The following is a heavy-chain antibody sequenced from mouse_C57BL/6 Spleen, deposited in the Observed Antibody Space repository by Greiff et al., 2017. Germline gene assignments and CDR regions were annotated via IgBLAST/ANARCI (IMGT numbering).Heavy chain of an antibody. J-gene: IGHJ4*01. CDR2: IWSDGST. CDR3: ARHRGRYYAMDY. V-gene: IGHV2-6-1*01. CDR1: GFSLTSYG. Sequence: VQLQQSGPGLVAPSQSLSITCTVSGFSLTSYGVHWVRQPPGKGLEWLVVIWSDGSTTYNSALKSRLSISKDNSKSQVFLKMNSLQTDDTAMYYCARHRGRYYAMDYWGQGTSVTVSS. D-gene: IGHD3-3*01.